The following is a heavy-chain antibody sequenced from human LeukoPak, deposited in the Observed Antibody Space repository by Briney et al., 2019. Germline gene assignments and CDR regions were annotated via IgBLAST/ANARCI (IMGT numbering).Heavy chain of an antibody. Sequence: GGSLRLSCAVSGFTFTNYWMHWVRQAPGKGLVWVSRINTDGRSTSYADSVKGRFTISRDNSKNTLYLQMNSLRAEDTAVYYCARESLSGSYIDYWGQGTLVTVSS. V-gene: IGHV3-74*01. J-gene: IGHJ4*02. CDR1: GFTFTNYW. CDR2: INTDGRST. D-gene: IGHD1-26*01. CDR3: ARESLSGSYIDY.